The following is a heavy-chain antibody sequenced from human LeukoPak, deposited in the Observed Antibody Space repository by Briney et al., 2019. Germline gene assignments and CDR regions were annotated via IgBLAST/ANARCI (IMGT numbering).Heavy chain of an antibody. CDR2: IYTSGST. D-gene: IGHD1-26*01. CDR1: GGSISSGSYY. CDR3: ARAGPSGSYYGY. Sequence: SQTLSLTCTVSGGSISSGSYYWSWIRQPAGKGLEWIGRIYTSGSTNYNPSLKSRVTISVDTSKNQFSLKLSSVTAADTAVYYCARAGPSGSYYGYWGQGTLVTVSS. J-gene: IGHJ4*02. V-gene: IGHV4-61*02.